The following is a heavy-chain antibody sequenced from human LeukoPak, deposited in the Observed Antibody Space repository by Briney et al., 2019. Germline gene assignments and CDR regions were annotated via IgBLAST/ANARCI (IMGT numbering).Heavy chain of an antibody. Sequence: GGSLRLSCAASGFTFSSYGMHWVRQAPGKGLEWVAVIWYDGSNKYYADSVKGRFTISRDNAKNSLSLQMNSLRAEDTALYYCARVGYSGFEPLFDHWGQGTLVTVSS. CDR1: GFTFSSYG. V-gene: IGHV3-33*01. J-gene: IGHJ4*02. CDR2: IWYDGSNK. D-gene: IGHD5-12*01. CDR3: ARVGYSGFEPLFDH.